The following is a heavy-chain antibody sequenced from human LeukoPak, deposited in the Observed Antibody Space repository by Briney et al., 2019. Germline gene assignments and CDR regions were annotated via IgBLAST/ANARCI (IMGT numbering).Heavy chain of an antibody. V-gene: IGHV3-30*02. Sequence: GGSLRLSCAASGFTFSSYGMHWVRQAPGKGLEWVAFIRYDGSNKYYADSVKGRFTISRDNSKNTLYLQMNSLRSEDTAVYYCATNDAVDFWSGGGFDPWGQGTLVTVSS. CDR1: GFTFSSYG. D-gene: IGHD3-3*01. J-gene: IGHJ5*02. CDR2: IRYDGSNK. CDR3: ATNDAVDFWSGGGFDP.